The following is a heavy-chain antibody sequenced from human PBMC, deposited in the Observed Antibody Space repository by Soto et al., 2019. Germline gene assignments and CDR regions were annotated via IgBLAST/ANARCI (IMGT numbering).Heavy chain of an antibody. V-gene: IGHV1-69*13. Sequence: GASVEVACEASGDTFTSYDISWVRTDHGQGLEWMGGLIPIFGTENYEQKFQGRVTITAEESTSTAYMELSSLRSEDTAVYYCARDTGQSGYDPSYYSGMDVWG. CDR1: GDTFTSYD. J-gene: IGHJ6*02. CDR3: ARDTGQSGYDPSYYSGMDV. D-gene: IGHD5-12*01. CDR2: LIPIFGTE.